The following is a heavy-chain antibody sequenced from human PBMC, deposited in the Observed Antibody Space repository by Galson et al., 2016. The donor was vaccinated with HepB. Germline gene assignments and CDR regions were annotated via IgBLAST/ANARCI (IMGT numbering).Heavy chain of an antibody. J-gene: IGHJ4*02. D-gene: IGHD2-15*01. CDR3: ARDLAGHCSGRSCYSGYFDY. V-gene: IGHV3-23*01. CDR1: GFTFSSYA. Sequence: SLRLSCAASGFTFSSYAMSWVRQAPGKGLEWVSAISGSGSSTYYADSVKGRFTISRDNAKNSLYLQMTSLRAEDTAVYYCARDLAGHCSGRSCYSGYFDYWGQGALVTVSS. CDR2: ISGSGSST.